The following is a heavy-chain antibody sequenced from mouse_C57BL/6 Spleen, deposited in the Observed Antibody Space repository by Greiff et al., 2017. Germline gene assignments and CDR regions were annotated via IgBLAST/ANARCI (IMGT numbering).Heavy chain of an antibody. D-gene: IGHD2-3*01. V-gene: IGHV1-54*01. CDR1: GYAFTNYL. J-gene: IGHJ2*01. CDR2: INTGSGGT. CDR3: ARADDGYHRGYYFDY. Sequence: QVQLKQSGAELVRPGTSVKVSCKASGYAFTNYLIEWVKQRPGKGLEWIGVINTGSGGTNYNEKFQGKATLTADKSSSTAYMQLSILTSEDSAVYCCARADDGYHRGYYFDYWGQGTTLTVSS.